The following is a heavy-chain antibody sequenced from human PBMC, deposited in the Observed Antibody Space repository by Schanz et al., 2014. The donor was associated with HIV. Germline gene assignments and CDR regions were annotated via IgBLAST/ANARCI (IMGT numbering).Heavy chain of an antibody. CDR1: GYTFTSQY. J-gene: IGHJ4*02. V-gene: IGHV1-46*01. D-gene: IGHD3-9*01. Sequence: QVQLVQSGAEVKKPGASVKVSCKASGYTFTSQYMHWVRQAPGQGLEWMGLINPYDGSTSNAQKFQVSVPMTRSTSSSTVYMQLSSLTSDDTAVYYCARGDILTGLYPYYFDSWGQGTLVTVSS. CDR3: ARGDILTGLYPYYFDS. CDR2: INPYDGST.